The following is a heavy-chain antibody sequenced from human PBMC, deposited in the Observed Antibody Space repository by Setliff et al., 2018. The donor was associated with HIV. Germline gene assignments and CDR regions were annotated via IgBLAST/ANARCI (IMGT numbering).Heavy chain of an antibody. CDR3: ATLRGHYDILTGYYRPYYFDY. J-gene: IGHJ4*02. D-gene: IGHD3-9*01. CDR1: GGSISSYY. CDR2: IYTSGST. Sequence: PSETLSFTCTVSGGSISSYYWSWIRQPPGKGLEWIGYIYTSGSTNYNPSLKSRVTISVDTSKNQFSLKLSSVTAADTAVYYCATLRGHYDILTGYYRPYYFDYWGQGTLVTVSS. V-gene: IGHV4-4*08.